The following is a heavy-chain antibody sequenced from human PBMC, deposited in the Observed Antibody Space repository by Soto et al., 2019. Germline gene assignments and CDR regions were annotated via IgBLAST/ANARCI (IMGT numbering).Heavy chain of an antibody. CDR2: ISYDGSNK. V-gene: IGHV3-30*18. CDR3: AKAISGYSSGWSLDY. CDR1: GFTFSSYG. Sequence: PGGALRLSCAASGFTFSSYGMHWVRQAPGKGLEWVAVISYDGSNKYYADSVKGRFTISRDNSKNTLYLQMNSLRAEDTAVYYCAKAISGYSSGWSLDYWGQGTLVTVSS. D-gene: IGHD6-19*01. J-gene: IGHJ4*02.